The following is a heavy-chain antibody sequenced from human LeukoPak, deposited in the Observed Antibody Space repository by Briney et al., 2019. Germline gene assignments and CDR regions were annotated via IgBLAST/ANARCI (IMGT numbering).Heavy chain of an antibody. CDR3: AKETYGGNTFDY. D-gene: IGHD4-23*01. CDR1: GFTFSSYA. V-gene: IGHV3-23*01. CDR2: ISGSGGGT. Sequence: PGGSLRLSCAASGFTFSSYAMSWVRQAPEKGLEWVATISGSGGGTYYADSVRGRFTISRDDSENTLYLQMNSLRAEDAAVYYCAKETYGGNTFDYWGQGTLVTVSS. J-gene: IGHJ4*02.